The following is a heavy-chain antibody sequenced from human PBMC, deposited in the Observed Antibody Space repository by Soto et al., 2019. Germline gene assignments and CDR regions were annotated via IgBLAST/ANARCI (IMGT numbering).Heavy chain of an antibody. V-gene: IGHV1-3*01. Sequence: ASVKVSCKASGYTFSNYAIHWVRQAPGQRLEWMGWISAVNGNTKYSERFQGRVTFTSDTSASTAYMELSSLRSEDTAVYYCARESRCSGGSCYATVDYWGQGTQVTVSS. CDR2: ISAVNGNT. D-gene: IGHD2-15*01. CDR1: GYTFSNYA. J-gene: IGHJ4*02. CDR3: ARESRCSGGSCYATVDY.